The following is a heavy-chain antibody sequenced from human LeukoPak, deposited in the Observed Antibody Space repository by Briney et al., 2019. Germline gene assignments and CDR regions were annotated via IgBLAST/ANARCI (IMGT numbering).Heavy chain of an antibody. J-gene: IGHJ4*02. D-gene: IGHD3-22*01. CDR1: GYTFTGYY. CDR2: INPNSGGT. CDR3: ARAPVGGGRSSGYLDY. Sequence: GASVKVSCKASGYTFTGYYMHWVRQAPGQGLEWMGRINPNSGGTNYAQKFQGRVTMTRDTSISTAYMELSRLRSDDTAVYYCARAPVGGGRSSGYLDYWGQGTLVTVSS. V-gene: IGHV1-2*06.